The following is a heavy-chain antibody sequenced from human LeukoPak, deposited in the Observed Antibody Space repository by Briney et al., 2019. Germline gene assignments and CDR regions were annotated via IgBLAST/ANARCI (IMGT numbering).Heavy chain of an antibody. CDR3: ARDTYYYDSSGYFFGELYYFDY. CDR2: ISYDGSNK. D-gene: IGHD3-22*01. V-gene: IGHV3-30-3*01. Sequence: GGSLRLSCAASGFTFSSYAMHWVRQAPGKGLEWVAVISYDGSNKYYADSVKGRFTISRDNSKNTLYLQMNSLRAEDTAVYYCARDTYYYDSSGYFFGELYYFDYWGQGTLVTVSS. J-gene: IGHJ4*02. CDR1: GFTFSSYA.